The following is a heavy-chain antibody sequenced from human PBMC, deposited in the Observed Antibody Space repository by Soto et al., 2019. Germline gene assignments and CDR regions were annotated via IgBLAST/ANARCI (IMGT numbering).Heavy chain of an antibody. D-gene: IGHD6-13*01. J-gene: IGHJ4*02. Sequence: QVQLVQSGAEVKKPGASVKVSCKTSGYTFTSYGISWVRQAPGQGLEWMGWISPYNGNTSNAQKLQGRVTMTTDTSTNTAYMELRSLRSDDTAVYYCAMYSRSILDYWGQGTLVTVSS. CDR1: GYTFTSYG. V-gene: IGHV1-18*04. CDR2: ISPYNGNT. CDR3: AMYSRSILDY.